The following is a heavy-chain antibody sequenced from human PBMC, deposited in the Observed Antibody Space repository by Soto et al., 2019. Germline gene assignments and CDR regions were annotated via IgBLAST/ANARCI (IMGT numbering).Heavy chain of an antibody. J-gene: IGHJ4*02. V-gene: IGHV3-30*18. CDR1: GFTFSSYG. D-gene: IGHD4-4*01. Sequence: GSLRLSCAASGFTFSSYGMHWVRQAPGKGLEWVAVISYDGSNKYYADSVKGRFTISRDNSKNTLYLQMNSLRAEDTAVYYCAKDSNSPYYFDYWGQGPLVTVSS. CDR2: ISYDGSNK. CDR3: AKDSNSPYYFDY.